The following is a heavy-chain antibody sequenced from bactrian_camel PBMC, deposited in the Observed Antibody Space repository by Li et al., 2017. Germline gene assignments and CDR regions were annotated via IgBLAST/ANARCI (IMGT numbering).Heavy chain of an antibody. D-gene: IGHD4*01. Sequence: QLVESGGGSVRAGGSLRLSCSASAYLYSGSFCMGWFRQVPGKEREGVAVIASDGNTNYADSVKGRFTISKDNAETVLYLQMNSLKPEDSAEYYCAAGRTSTLVPLRYTYWGQGTQVTVS. CDR3: AAGRTSTLVPLRYTY. J-gene: IGHJ4*01. CDR1: AYLYSGSF. V-gene: IGHV3S53*01. CDR2: IASDGNT.